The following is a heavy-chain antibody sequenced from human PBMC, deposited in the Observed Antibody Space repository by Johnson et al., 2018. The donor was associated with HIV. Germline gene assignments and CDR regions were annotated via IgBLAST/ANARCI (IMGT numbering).Heavy chain of an antibody. Sequence: QVQLVESGGGVVRPGGSLRLSCAASGFTFSSYAMHWVRQAPGKGLEWVAVISYDGSNKYFADSVKGRFTISRDNSKNTLYLQMNSLRAEDTAVYYCANVRWPDAFDIWGQGTMVTVSS. J-gene: IGHJ3*02. CDR2: ISYDGSNK. D-gene: IGHD4-23*01. CDR1: GFTFSSYA. V-gene: IGHV3-30*14. CDR3: ANVRWPDAFDI.